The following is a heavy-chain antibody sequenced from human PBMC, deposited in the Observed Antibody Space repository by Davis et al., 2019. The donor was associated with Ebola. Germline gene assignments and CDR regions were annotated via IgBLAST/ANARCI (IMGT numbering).Heavy chain of an antibody. D-gene: IGHD6-19*01. Sequence: GESLKTPCAAPCFTLSSNYMSRVRQAPGKGLEWVSVIYSGGSTYYADSVKGRFTISRDNSKNTLYLQMNSLRAEDTAVYYCASRRYSSGWTYGMDVWGQGTTVTVSS. CDR2: IYSGGST. CDR3: ASRRYSSGWTYGMDV. CDR1: CFTLSSNY. V-gene: IGHV3-66*01. J-gene: IGHJ6*02.